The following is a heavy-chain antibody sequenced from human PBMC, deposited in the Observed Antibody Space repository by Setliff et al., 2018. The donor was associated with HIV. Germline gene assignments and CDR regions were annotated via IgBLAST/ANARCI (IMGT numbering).Heavy chain of an antibody. V-gene: IGHV4-39*07. J-gene: IGHJ6*02. CDR2: IYYSGST. Sequence: LSLTCTVSGGSISSSSYYWGWIRQPPGKGLEWIGSIYYSGSTYYNPSLKSRVTISVDTSKNQFSLKLSSVTAADTAVYYCARYFDWFSYGMDVWGQGTTVTVSS. CDR1: GGSISSSSYY. D-gene: IGHD3-9*01. CDR3: ARYFDWFSYGMDV.